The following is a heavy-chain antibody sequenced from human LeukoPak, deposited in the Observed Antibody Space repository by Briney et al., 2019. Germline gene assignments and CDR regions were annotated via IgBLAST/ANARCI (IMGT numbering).Heavy chain of an antibody. Sequence: SETLSLTCTVSGGSISSHYWSWIRQPPGKGLEWIGYIYYSGTTNYNPSLKSRVTISVDTSKNQFSLKLSSVTAADTAVYYCARGTVVLDYWGQGTLVTVSS. CDR1: GGSISSHY. J-gene: IGHJ4*02. CDR3: ARGTVVLDY. D-gene: IGHD4-23*01. V-gene: IGHV4-59*11. CDR2: IYYSGTT.